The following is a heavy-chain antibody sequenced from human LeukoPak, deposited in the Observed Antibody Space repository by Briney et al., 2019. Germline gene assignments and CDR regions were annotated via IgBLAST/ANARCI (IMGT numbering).Heavy chain of an antibody. Sequence: GGSLRLSCAASGFTFSSYWMDWVRQAPGKGLVWVSGISGSGGGTYYADSVRGRFTISRDNSKNTLYLQMNSLRAEDTAVYYCAKGWSSGWYYFDYWGQGTLVTVSS. CDR3: AKGWSSGWYYFDY. CDR2: ISGSGGGT. J-gene: IGHJ4*02. V-gene: IGHV3-23*01. D-gene: IGHD6-19*01. CDR1: GFTFSSYW.